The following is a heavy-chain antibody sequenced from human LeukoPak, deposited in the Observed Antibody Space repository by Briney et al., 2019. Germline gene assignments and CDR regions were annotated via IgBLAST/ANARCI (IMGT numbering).Heavy chain of an antibody. Sequence: PGRSLRLSCAASGFTFDDYAMHWVRQAPGKGLEWVSGISWNSGSIGYADSVKGRFTISRDNAKNSLYLQMNSLRAEDMALYYCEKEGGGYYDCRPPYYFDYGGKEPLATVPS. J-gene: IGHJ4*02. CDR3: EKEGGGYYDCRPPYYFDY. CDR2: ISWNSGSI. V-gene: IGHV3-9*03. CDR1: GFTFDDYA. D-gene: IGHD3-22*01.